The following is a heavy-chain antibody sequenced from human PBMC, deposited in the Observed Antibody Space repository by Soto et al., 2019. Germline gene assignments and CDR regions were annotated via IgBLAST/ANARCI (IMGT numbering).Heavy chain of an antibody. CDR1: GYTFASYG. D-gene: IGHD6-13*01. V-gene: IGHV1-18*01. J-gene: IGHJ6*02. CDR3: ARDDGYSSSWYPRNYYGMDV. CDR2: ISAYNGNT. Sequence: ASVKGSSKASGYTFASYGISWVRQAPGQGLEWMGWISAYNGNTNYAQKLQGRVTMTTDTSTSTAYMELRSLRSGDTAVYYCARDDGYSSSWYPRNYYGMDVWGQGTTVTVSS.